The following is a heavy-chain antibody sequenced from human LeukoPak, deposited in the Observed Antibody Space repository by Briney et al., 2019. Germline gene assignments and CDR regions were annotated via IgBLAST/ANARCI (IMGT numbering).Heavy chain of an antibody. D-gene: IGHD2-15*01. CDR2: INSGGGST. CDR3: ARGRVVAAPFDY. CDR1: GYTFTSYY. J-gene: IGHJ4*02. Sequence: GASVKVSCKASGYTFTSYYIHWVRHAPGQEFEWMGIINSGGGSTLYAQKFQGRVTVTRDTSTSTVYMELSSLRSEDTAVYYCARGRVVAAPFDYWGQGTLVTVSS. V-gene: IGHV1-46*01.